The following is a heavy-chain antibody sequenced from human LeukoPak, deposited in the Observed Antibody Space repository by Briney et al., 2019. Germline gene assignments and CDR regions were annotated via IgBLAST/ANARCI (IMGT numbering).Heavy chain of an antibody. V-gene: IGHV4-59*01. D-gene: IGHD6-6*01. CDR2: IYYSGST. J-gene: IGHJ3*02. Sequence: SETLSLTCTVSAGSITYYYWSWIRQPAGKRLEWIGYIYYSGSTNYNPSLKSRVTISVDTSKNQFSLKLSSVTAADTAVYYCARDGRFEYSSSSEAFDIWGQGTMVTVSS. CDR1: AGSITYYY. CDR3: ARDGRFEYSSSSEAFDI.